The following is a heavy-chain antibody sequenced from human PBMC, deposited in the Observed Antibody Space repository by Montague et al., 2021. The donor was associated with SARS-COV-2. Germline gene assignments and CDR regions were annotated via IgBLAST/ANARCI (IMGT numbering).Heavy chain of an antibody. D-gene: IGHD3-22*01. V-gene: IGHV4-61*02. CDR3: ARERSADYYDGSGYHSYKYGMTS. J-gene: IGHJ6*02. CDR2: IYTSGSS. Sequence: TLSLTCTVSGGSVSSGSYYWSWIRQPAGKGLEWIGRIYTSGSSNYNPSLKSRVTISVDTSKNQFSLKVSSVTAADTAVYYCARERSADYYDGSGYHSYKYGMTSGAKGPRSPSP. CDR1: GGSVSSGSYY.